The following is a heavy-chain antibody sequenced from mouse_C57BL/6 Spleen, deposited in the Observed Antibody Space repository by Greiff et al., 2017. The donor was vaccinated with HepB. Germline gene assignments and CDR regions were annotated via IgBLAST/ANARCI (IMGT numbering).Heavy chain of an antibody. V-gene: IGHV1-59*01. J-gene: IGHJ4*01. D-gene: IGHD1-1*01. CDR2: IDPSDSYT. Sequence: QVQLQQPGAELVRPGTSVKLSCKASGYTFTSYWMHWVKQRPGQGLEWIGVIDPSDSYTNYNQKFKGKATLTVDTSSSTAYMQLSSLTSEDSAVYYCARFPVVATDAMDYWGQGTSVTVSS. CDR3: ARFPVVATDAMDY. CDR1: GYTFTSYW.